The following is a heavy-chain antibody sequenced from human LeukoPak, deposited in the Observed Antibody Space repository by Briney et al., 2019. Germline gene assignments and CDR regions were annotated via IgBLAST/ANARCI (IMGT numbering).Heavy chain of an antibody. CDR3: ARDRLDYYGSGSSLDY. CDR1: GGFISSYY. CDR2: IYSSGST. J-gene: IGHJ4*02. V-gene: IGHV4-4*07. D-gene: IGHD3-10*01. Sequence: SETLSLTCAVSGGFISSYYWTWIRQPAGKGLEWIGRIYSSGSTNYNPSLKSRVTMSVDTSKNQFSLKLSSVTAADTAVYYCARDRLDYYGSGSSLDYWGQGTLVTVSS.